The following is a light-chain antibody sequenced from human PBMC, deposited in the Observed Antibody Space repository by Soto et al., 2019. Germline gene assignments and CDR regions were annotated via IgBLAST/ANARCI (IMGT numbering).Light chain of an antibody. V-gene: IGKV3-11*01. Sequence: ETVLTQSPATLSLSPGERATLSCGASQSVRSYLAWYQQKPGQAPRLLIYDASNRATGVPARFSGSGSGTDFTLSIGSLEPEDFAVYYCQQRSNWPFTFGGGTKVDIK. CDR1: QSVRSY. J-gene: IGKJ4*01. CDR2: DAS. CDR3: QQRSNWPFT.